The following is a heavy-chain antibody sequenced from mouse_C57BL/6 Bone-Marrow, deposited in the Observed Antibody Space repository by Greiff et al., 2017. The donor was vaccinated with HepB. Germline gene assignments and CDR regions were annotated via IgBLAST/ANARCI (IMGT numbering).Heavy chain of an antibody. V-gene: IGHV5-4*03. D-gene: IGHD2-1*01. J-gene: IGHJ4*01. Sequence: DVKLVESGGGLVKPGGSLKLSCAASGFTFSSYAMSWVRQTPEKRLEWVATIIDGGSYTYYPDNVKGRFTISRDNAKNNLYLQMSQLKSEETAMYYCNLPPDYYAMDYWGQGTSVTVSS. CDR2: IIDGGSYT. CDR1: GFTFSSYA. CDR3: NLPPDYYAMDY.